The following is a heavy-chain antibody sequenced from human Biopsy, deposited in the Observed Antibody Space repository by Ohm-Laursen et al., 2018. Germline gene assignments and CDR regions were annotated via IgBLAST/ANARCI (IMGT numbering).Heavy chain of an antibody. V-gene: IGHV4-39*01. CDR1: GGSISSRNHC. Sequence: SQTLSLTCGVSGGSISSRNHCWGWLRQPPGKGLEWIGHVYYSGSTFYNSSLESRVTVSVDTSKNQFHLRLTSMSASDTAVYYCARHSLDDFWSGAHYYFDYWGLGTLVTVSS. D-gene: IGHD3-3*01. CDR3: ARHSLDDFWSGAHYYFDY. CDR2: VYYSGST. J-gene: IGHJ4*02.